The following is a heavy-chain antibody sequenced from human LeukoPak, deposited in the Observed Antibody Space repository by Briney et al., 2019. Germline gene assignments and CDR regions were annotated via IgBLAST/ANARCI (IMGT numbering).Heavy chain of an antibody. D-gene: IGHD3-16*02. Sequence: GGSLSLSGAASGFTFSSYTMSWVPPAPGKGLEWVSAISVSGDSRYYADSVKGRFTMSRDNYKNPLYLQMTSLRAEDTAVYYCAKEGRSSHFYYGMAVWGQGTTVTVSS. CDR3: AKEGRSSHFYYGMAV. J-gene: IGHJ6*02. CDR2: ISVSGDSR. V-gene: IGHV3-23*01. CDR1: GFTFSSYT.